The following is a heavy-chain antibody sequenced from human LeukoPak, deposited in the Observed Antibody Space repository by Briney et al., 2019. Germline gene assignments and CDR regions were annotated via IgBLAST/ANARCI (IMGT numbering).Heavy chain of an antibody. CDR2: ISSSGSTI. J-gene: IGHJ5*02. CDR1: GFTFSDYY. V-gene: IGHV3-11*04. CDR3: ARDGGAIDYYDSSGSWFDP. D-gene: IGHD3-22*01. Sequence: KSGGSLRLSCAASGFTFSDYYMSWIRQAPGKGLEWVSYISSSGSTIYYADSVKGRFTISRDNAKNSLYLQMNSLRAEDTAVYYCARDGGAIDYYDSSGSWFDPWGQGTLVTVSS.